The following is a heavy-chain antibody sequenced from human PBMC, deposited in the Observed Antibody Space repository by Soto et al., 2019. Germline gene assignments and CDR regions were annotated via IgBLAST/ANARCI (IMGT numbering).Heavy chain of an antibody. J-gene: IGHJ4*02. CDR3: ARDHYYGSGSYFIS. CDR1: GGSISSYY. Sequence: SETLSLTCTVSGGSISSYYWSWIRQPAGKGLEWIGRIYTSGSTNYNPSLKSRVTMSVDTSKNQFSLKLSSVTAADTAVYYCARDHYYGSGSYFISWGQGPLVTVSS. D-gene: IGHD3-10*01. V-gene: IGHV4-4*07. CDR2: IYTSGST.